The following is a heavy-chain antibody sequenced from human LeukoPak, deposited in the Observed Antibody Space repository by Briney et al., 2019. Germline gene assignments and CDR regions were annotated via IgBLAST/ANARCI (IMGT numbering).Heavy chain of an antibody. CDR2: IWYDGTNI. CDR3: ARGAYCNPGSCPGAFDI. V-gene: IGHV3-33*01. CDR1: GFTFSTYA. D-gene: IGHD2-15*01. J-gene: IGHJ3*02. Sequence: GGSLRLSCAASGFTFSTYAMYWVRQASGKGLEWVAIIWYDGTNIQYADSVKGRFTISRDNSKNTLYLQMNSLRTEDTAVFYCARGAYCNPGSCPGAFDIWGQGTMVTVSS.